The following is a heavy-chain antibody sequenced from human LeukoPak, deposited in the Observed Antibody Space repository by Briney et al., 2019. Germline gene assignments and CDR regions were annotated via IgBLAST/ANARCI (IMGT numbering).Heavy chain of an antibody. CDR1: GGSISSYY. CDR3: ARHTPSYDYYGSGGYYMDV. Sequence: PSETLSLTCTVSGGSISSYYWSWIRQPPGKGLEWIGYIYYSGSTNYNPSLKSRLTISVDTSKNQFSLKLSSVTAADTAVYYCARHTPSYDYYGSGGYYMDVWGKGTTVTISS. J-gene: IGHJ6*03. CDR2: IYYSGST. V-gene: IGHV4-59*08. D-gene: IGHD3-10*01.